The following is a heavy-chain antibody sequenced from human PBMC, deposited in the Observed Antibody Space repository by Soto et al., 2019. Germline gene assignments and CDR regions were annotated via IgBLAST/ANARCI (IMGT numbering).Heavy chain of an antibody. V-gene: IGHV4-39*07. D-gene: IGHD5-18*01. CDR2: IYYSGST. J-gene: IGHJ4*02. CDR1: GGSISSSSYY. CDR3: ARSGYSYGPNPLLY. Sequence: PSETLSLTCTVSGGSISSSSYYWGWIRQPLGKGLEWIGSIYYSGSTYYNPSLKSRVTISVDTSKNQFSLKLSSVTAADTAVYYCARSGYSYGPNPLLYWGQGTLVTVSS.